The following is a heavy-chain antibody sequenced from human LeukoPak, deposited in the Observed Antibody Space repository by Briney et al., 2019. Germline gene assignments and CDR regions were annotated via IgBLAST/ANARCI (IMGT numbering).Heavy chain of an antibody. CDR2: IKSDGRTT. V-gene: IGHV3-74*01. J-gene: IGHJ4*02. Sequence: GGSLRLSCAASGFTFSSYWMHWVRQAPGKGLVWVSLIKSDGRTTNYADSVKGRFTISRDNAKNTLYLQMNSLRVEDTAVYYCARDRNYQIDCCGPGTLVTVS. CDR1: GFTFSSYW. D-gene: IGHD1-7*01. CDR3: ARDRNYQIDC.